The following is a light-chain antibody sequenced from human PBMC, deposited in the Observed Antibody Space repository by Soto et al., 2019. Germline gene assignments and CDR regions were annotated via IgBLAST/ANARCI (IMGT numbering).Light chain of an antibody. CDR3: QQCNTFGT. V-gene: IGKV1-5*01. Sequence: DIQMTQSPSTLSASVGDRVTITSRASQSISSWLAWYQQKPGKAPKLLIYDVSTLESGVPSRFSGSGSGTEFTLTISSLQPDDSATYYCQQCNTFGTFGQGTKVDIK. J-gene: IGKJ1*01. CDR1: QSISSW. CDR2: DVS.